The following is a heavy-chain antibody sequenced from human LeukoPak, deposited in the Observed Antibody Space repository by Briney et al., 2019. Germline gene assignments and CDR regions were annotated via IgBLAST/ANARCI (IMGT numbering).Heavy chain of an antibody. CDR2: IRYDGSNK. CDR1: GFTFSSYG. V-gene: IGHV3-30*02. D-gene: IGHD6-13*01. CDR3: AKIFRYSTDY. Sequence: PGGALRLSCAASGFTFSSYGMHWVRQAPGKGLEWVAFIRYDGSNKYYADSVKGRFTISRDNSKNTLYLQMNSLRAEDTAVYYCAKIFRYSTDYWGQGTLVTVSS. J-gene: IGHJ4*02.